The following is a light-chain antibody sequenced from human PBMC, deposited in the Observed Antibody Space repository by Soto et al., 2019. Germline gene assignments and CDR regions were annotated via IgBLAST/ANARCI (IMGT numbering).Light chain of an antibody. CDR1: QSVSSN. J-gene: IGKJ4*01. CDR2: DIS. Sequence: IVLTQSPATLSVSPGERATLSCRASQSVSSNLAWYQQKPGQPPRLLIYDISTRATGIPTRFSGSGSGTEFTLTISSLQSEDFAVYYCQQYNSWPLTFGGGTKVDIK. CDR3: QQYNSWPLT. V-gene: IGKV3D-15*01.